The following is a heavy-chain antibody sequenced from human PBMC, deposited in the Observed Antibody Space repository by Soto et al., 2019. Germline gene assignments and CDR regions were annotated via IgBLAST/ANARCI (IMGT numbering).Heavy chain of an antibody. CDR2: IYYSGTT. Sequence: QVQLQESGPGLVKPSETLTLSCAGSGVSINSYYWSWIRQPPGKALEWIGYIYYSGTTNYNPSLKSRVTISVDTSKNQFSLRLSSVTAADTAVYYCARAGGRYAITAYDVWGPGTLVTVSS. V-gene: IGHV4-59*01. CDR1: GVSINSYY. D-gene: IGHD1-26*01. CDR3: ARAGGRYAITAYDV. J-gene: IGHJ3*01.